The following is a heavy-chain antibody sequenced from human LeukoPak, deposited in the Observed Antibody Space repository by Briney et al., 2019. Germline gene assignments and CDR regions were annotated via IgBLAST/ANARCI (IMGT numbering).Heavy chain of an antibody. V-gene: IGHV3-7*01. Sequence: PGGSLRLSCAASGYIFSNYWMTWVRQAPGKGLEWVANIKQDGSERYYVDSVKGRFTISRDNAKNSLYLQMNSLRDEDMAVYYCARVWYSGSYPVDYWGQGTLITVSS. CDR3: ARVWYSGSYPVDY. CDR2: IKQDGSER. CDR1: GYIFSNYW. J-gene: IGHJ4*02. D-gene: IGHD1-26*01.